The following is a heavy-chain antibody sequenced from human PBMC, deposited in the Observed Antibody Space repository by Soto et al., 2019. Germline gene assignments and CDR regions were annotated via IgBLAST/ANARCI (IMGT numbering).Heavy chain of an antibody. D-gene: IGHD3-9*01. J-gene: IGHJ4*02. CDR1: RCTFRNVC. Sequence: PWVWRRLSCSAARCTFRNVCMGWIRQGPMKGLDRVSDKEQDGSAKYCVDCVKGRFTISRDNAKNSLYLQMNSLRAEDTAVYYCARDQIGMGVRGRDGVNYDILTGYQYWGQGTLVTVSS. CDR2: KEQDGSAK. CDR3: ARDQIGMGVRGRDGVNYDILTGYQY. V-gene: IGHV3-7*01.